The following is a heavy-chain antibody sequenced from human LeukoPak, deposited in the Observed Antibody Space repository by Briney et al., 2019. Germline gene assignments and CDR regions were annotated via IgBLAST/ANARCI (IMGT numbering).Heavy chain of an antibody. CDR3: ARGSTERVRVTMVRGVHSKYYYYMDV. D-gene: IGHD3-10*01. V-gene: IGHV4-4*02. CDR2: IFHSGST. J-gene: IGHJ6*03. CDR1: GGSISSPNW. Sequence: SETLSLTCNVSGGSISSPNWWLWVRQPPGKGLEWIGEIFHSGSTNYEPSLKSRVIMSVDKSKNQFSLRLTSVTAADTAVYYCARGSTERVRVTMVRGVHSKYYYYMDVWGKGTTVTISS.